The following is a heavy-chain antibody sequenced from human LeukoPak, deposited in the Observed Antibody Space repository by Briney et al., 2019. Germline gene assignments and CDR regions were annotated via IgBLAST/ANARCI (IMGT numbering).Heavy chain of an antibody. Sequence: PGGSLRLSCAASGLTFSSYWMSWVRQAPGKGLEWVANINQDGSEKYYVDSVKGRFTISRDNAKNSLYLQMNSLRAEDTAVYYCASLRGYSGYEACDYWGQGSRVTVSS. CDR1: GLTFSSYW. J-gene: IGHJ4*02. CDR2: INQDGSEK. CDR3: ASLRGYSGYEACDY. V-gene: IGHV3-7*05. D-gene: IGHD5-12*01.